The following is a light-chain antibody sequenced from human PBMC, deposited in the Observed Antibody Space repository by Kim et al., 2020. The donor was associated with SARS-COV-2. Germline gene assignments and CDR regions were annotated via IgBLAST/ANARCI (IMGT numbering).Light chain of an antibody. Sequence: DIQMTQSPSSVSASVGDRVIITCRASQDIRRWLAWYQQKAGKAHNLLIHDASSLQSGVPSRFSGSGSGTDFTLTISSLQPEDFATYYCVQALSLQLTFGGGTKLEIK. CDR1: QDIRRW. CDR3: VQALSLQLT. CDR2: DAS. V-gene: IGKV1-12*01. J-gene: IGKJ4*01.